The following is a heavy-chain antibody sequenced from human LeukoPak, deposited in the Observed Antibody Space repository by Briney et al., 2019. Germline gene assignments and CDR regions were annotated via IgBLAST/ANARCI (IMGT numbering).Heavy chain of an antibody. CDR2: ISYDGSNK. CDR1: GFTFSSYA. CDR3: ARDLAYCSSTSCYGHYYYMDV. Sequence: GGSLRLSCAASGFTFSSYAMHWVRQAPGKGLEWVAVISYDGSNKYYADSVKGRFTISRDNSKNTLYLQMSSLRAEDTAVYYCARDLAYCSSTSCYGHYYYMDVWGKGTTVTVSS. J-gene: IGHJ6*03. V-gene: IGHV3-30-3*01. D-gene: IGHD2-2*01.